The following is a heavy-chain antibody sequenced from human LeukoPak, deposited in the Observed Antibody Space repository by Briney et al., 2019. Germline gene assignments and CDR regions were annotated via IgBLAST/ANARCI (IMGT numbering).Heavy chain of an antibody. CDR1: GYTFTGYY. J-gene: IGHJ6*03. V-gene: IGHV1-2*02. CDR3: ARAKAIAAAGKHYYYYYMDV. CDR2: INPNSGGT. Sequence: GASVKVSCKASGYTFTGYYMHWVRQAPGQGLEWMGWINPNSGGTNYAQKFQGRVTMTRDTSISTAYMELSRLRSDDTAVYYCARAKAIAAAGKHYYYYYMDVWGKGTTVTISS. D-gene: IGHD6-13*01.